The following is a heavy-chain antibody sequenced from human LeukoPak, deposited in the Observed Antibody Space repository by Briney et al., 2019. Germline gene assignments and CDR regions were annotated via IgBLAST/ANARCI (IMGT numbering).Heavy chain of an antibody. J-gene: IGHJ5*02. CDR2: IIPIFGTA. CDR3: ARDLGPDYSNYGWFDP. CDR1: GGTFSSYA. V-gene: IGHV1-69*05. Sequence: SVKVSCKASGGTFSSYAISWVRQAPGQGLEWMGGIIPIFGTANYAQKFQGRVTMTRDTSTSTVYMELSSLRSEDTAVYYCARDLGPDYSNYGWFDPWGQGTLVTVSS. D-gene: IGHD4-11*01.